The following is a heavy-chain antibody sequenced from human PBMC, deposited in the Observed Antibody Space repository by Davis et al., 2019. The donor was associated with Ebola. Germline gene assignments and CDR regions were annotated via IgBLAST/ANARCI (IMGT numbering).Heavy chain of an antibody. D-gene: IGHD2/OR15-2a*01. Sequence: SETLSLTCTVSGCSISSYYWSWIRQPPGKGLEWIGYIYYSGSTNYNPSLKSRVTISVDTSKNQFSLKLSSVTAADTAVYYCARTVLQGWFDPWGQGNLVTVSS. CDR2: IYYSGST. CDR1: GCSISSYY. CDR3: ARTVLQGWFDP. V-gene: IGHV4-59*01. J-gene: IGHJ5*02.